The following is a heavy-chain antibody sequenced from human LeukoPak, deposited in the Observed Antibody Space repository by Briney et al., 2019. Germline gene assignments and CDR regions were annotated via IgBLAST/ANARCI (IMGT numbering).Heavy chain of an antibody. Sequence: GGSLRLSCAASGFTFSSYAMSWVRQAPGKGLEWVSVISGSGGSTHYADSVKGRFTISRDDVKNMLYLQMNSLRVEDTGLYYCSTVEHFWGQGTLVTVSS. CDR3: STVEHF. CDR1: GFTFSSYA. J-gene: IGHJ4*02. CDR2: ISGSGGST. D-gene: IGHD1-1*01. V-gene: IGHV3-23*01.